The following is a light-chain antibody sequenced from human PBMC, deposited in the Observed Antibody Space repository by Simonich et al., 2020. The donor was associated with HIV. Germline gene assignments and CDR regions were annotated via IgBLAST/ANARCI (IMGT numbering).Light chain of an antibody. V-gene: IGKV2-29*03. Sequence: DIVMTQSPLSLSVTPGQPASISCKSSQSLLHRDGKTYLHWYLHKPGQSPQLLIYEVSSRLSGVPDRFSGSGSGTDFTLKISRVEAEDVGFYYCMQGIRLPLTFGGGTKVEIK. CDR2: EVS. CDR1: QSLLHRDGKTY. J-gene: IGKJ4*01. CDR3: MQGIRLPLT.